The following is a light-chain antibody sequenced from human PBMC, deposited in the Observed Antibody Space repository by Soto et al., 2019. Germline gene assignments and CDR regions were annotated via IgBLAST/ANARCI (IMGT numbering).Light chain of an antibody. CDR1: SSDVGSYNL. J-gene: IGLJ2*01. Sequence: QSALTQPASVSGSPGQSITISCTGTSSDVGSYNLVSWYQQHPGKAPKLMIYEGSKRPSGVSNRFSGSKSGNTASLTISGLQAEDDADYYCCSYAGSSTFVVFGGGTKLTGL. CDR3: CSYAGSSTFVV. CDR2: EGS. V-gene: IGLV2-23*03.